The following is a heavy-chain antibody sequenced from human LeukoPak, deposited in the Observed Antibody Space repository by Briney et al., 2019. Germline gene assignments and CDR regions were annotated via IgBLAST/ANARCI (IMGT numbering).Heavy chain of an antibody. D-gene: IGHD1-26*01. CDR2: ISSSSGYL. J-gene: IGHJ4*02. Sequence: GGSLRLSCAASGFTFSNYGMHWVRQAPGKGLEWVALISSSSGYLYYTDSVKGRFTISRDNAKNSLYLQMNSLRAEDTAVYYCARGSEWEPLYYFDYWGQGNLVTVSS. CDR3: ARGSEWEPLYYFDY. CDR1: GFTFSNYG. V-gene: IGHV3-21*01.